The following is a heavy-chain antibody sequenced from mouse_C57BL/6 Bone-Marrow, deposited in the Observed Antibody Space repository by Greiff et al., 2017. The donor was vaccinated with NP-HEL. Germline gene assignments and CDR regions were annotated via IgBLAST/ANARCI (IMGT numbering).Heavy chain of an antibody. J-gene: IGHJ2*01. CDR3: ARHRYHGKGFDD. Sequence: EVQLVESGGGLVQPGGSLKLSCAASGFTFSDYYMYWVRQTPEKRLEWVAYISNGGGSTYYPDTVKGRFTISRDNAKNTLYLQMSRLKSEDTAMYYWARHRYHGKGFDDWGQGTTLTVSS. D-gene: IGHD4-1*01. CDR1: GFTFSDYY. V-gene: IGHV5-12*01. CDR2: ISNGGGST.